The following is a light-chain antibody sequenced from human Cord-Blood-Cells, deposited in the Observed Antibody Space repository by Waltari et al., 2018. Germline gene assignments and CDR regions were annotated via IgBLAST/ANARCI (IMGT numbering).Light chain of an antibody. CDR1: SRAVGGFNY. V-gene: IGLV2-14*01. CDR2: EVS. CDR3: SSYTSSSTLV. J-gene: IGLJ2*01. Sequence: SALTQPASVSGSPGQSITISCPGTSRAVGGFNYVSWYQQHPGKAPKLMIYEVSNRPSGVSNRFSGSKSGNTASLTISGLQAEDEADYYCSSYTSSSTLVFGGGTKLTVL.